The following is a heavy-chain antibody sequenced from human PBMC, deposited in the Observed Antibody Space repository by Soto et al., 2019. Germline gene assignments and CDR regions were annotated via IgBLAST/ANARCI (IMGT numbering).Heavy chain of an antibody. CDR2: IYYSGNT. Sequence: SETLSLTCTVSGASITSHYWSWIRQPPGKGLEWIGYIYYSGNTNYNPSLKSRVTISVDTSKNQFSLKLTSVTAADTAVYYCAREDVVVPAAIGAGRPKYYYGIDVWGQGTTVTVSS. CDR3: AREDVVVPAAIGAGRPKYYYGIDV. V-gene: IGHV4-59*11. J-gene: IGHJ6*02. D-gene: IGHD2-2*01. CDR1: GASITSHY.